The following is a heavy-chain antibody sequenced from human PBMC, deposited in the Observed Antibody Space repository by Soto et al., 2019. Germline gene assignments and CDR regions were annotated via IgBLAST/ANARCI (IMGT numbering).Heavy chain of an antibody. CDR3: ARLELGAAPGLNFDY. J-gene: IGHJ4*02. Sequence: ASVKVSCKASGYTFTSYGISWVRQAPGQGLEWMGWISAYNGNTNYAQKLQGRVTMTTDTSTSTAYMELRSLRSDDTAVYYCARLELGAAPGLNFDYWGQGTLVTVSS. V-gene: IGHV1-18*01. CDR2: ISAYNGNT. CDR1: GYTFTSYG. D-gene: IGHD3-10*01.